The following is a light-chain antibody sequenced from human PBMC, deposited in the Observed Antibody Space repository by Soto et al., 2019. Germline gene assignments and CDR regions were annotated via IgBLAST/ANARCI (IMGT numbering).Light chain of an antibody. J-gene: IGLJ3*02. V-gene: IGLV3-21*02. CDR1: NIGRKS. CDR3: QVWDSSSDHRV. Sequence: SYELTQPPSVSVAPGQTARITCGGNNIGRKSVHWYQQKPGQAPVLVVHDDSDRPSGIPERLSGSNSGNTATLSISRVEAGDEADYYCQVWDSSSDHRVFGGGTKVTVL. CDR2: DDS.